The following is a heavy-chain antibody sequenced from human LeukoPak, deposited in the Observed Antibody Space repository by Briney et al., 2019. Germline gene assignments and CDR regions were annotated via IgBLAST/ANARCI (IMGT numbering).Heavy chain of an antibody. J-gene: IGHJ4*02. V-gene: IGHV1-8*03. CDR2: MSPNSGNT. CDR3: ARTSLSYGDFYFDN. Sequence: ASVKVSCKAAGYSFTNYDINWVRQAPGQGLEWMGWMSPNSGNTGYAQKFQGRVTITRDTSIGTAYMELSSLRSEDTAVYYCARTSLSYGDFYFDNWGQGTLVTVSS. CDR1: GYSFTNYD. D-gene: IGHD4-17*01.